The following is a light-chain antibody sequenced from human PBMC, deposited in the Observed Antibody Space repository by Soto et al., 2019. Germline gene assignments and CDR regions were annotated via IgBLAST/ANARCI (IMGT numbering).Light chain of an antibody. CDR1: HGIRND. CDR3: LHHNSYDRA. V-gene: IGKV1-17*01. Sequence: DIQMTQSPSSLSASVGDRVTITCRASHGIRNDFGWYPQKRGKAPKRLIHAASSLQSGVPSRFRGSGSGKELARAIRSPQPQGFRTYYRLHHNSYDRAVGGRTKV. J-gene: IGKJ4*01. CDR2: AAS.